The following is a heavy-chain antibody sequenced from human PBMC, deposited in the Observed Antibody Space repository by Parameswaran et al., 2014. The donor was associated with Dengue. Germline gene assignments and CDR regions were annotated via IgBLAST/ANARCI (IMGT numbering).Heavy chain of an antibody. V-gene: IGHV1-46*01. CDR3: ARIDRNYFYGMDL. J-gene: IGHJ6*02. Sequence: WVRQAPGQGLEWMGIINPSGGGTSYAQNFQGRVTMTRDTSTGTVYMELSSLRSEDTAVYYCARIDRNYFYGMDLWGQGTTVTVSS. CDR2: INPSGGGT.